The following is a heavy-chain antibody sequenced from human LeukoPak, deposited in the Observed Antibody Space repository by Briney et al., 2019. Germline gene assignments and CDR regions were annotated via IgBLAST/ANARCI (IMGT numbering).Heavy chain of an antibody. CDR3: AREVSSWYLGGMDV. D-gene: IGHD6-13*01. Sequence: ASVKVSCKASGFTFTSYDINWVRQAPGQGLEWMGWMNPNSGNTRYAQKFQGWVTMTRDTSISTAYMKLSRLRSDDTAVYYCAREVSSWYLGGMDVWGQGTTVTVSS. V-gene: IGHV1-8*01. CDR1: GFTFTSYD. J-gene: IGHJ6*02. CDR2: MNPNSGNT.